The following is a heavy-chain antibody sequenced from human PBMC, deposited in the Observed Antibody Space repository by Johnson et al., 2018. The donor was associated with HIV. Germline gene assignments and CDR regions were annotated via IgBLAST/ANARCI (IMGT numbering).Heavy chain of an antibody. Sequence: QVQLVESGGGLIQPGGSLRLSCAASGFTVSSNYMTWIRQAPGKGLEWVSYISSSGTTIYYTASVKGRFAVSRDNATNTLYLQMNSLRAEDTAVYYCARAPGAVPNPGTGSNDAFDIWGQGTMVTVSS. CDR2: ISSSGTTI. V-gene: IGHV3-11*01. D-gene: IGHD1-1*01. J-gene: IGHJ3*02. CDR3: ARAPGAVPNPGTGSNDAFDI. CDR1: GFTVSSNY.